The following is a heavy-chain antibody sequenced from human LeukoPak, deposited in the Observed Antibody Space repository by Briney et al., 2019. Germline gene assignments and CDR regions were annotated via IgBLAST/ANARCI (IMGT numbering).Heavy chain of an antibody. CDR2: INPNSGGT. Sequence: ASVTVSCKASGYTFTRYYRHWVRQAPGQGLEWMGWINPNSGGTNYAQKSQGRVTMTRDTSISTAYMELSSLRSDDTAVYYCARESIVGATTLDYWGQGTLVTVSS. D-gene: IGHD1-26*01. J-gene: IGHJ4*02. CDR1: GYTFTRYY. CDR3: ARESIVGATTLDY. V-gene: IGHV1-2*02.